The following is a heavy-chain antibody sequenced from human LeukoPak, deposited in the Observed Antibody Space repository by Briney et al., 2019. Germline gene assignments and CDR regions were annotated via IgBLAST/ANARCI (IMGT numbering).Heavy chain of an antibody. CDR2: IYYIGST. Sequence: SETLSLTCTVSGGSISSSSYYWGWIRQPPGKGLEWIGSIYYIGSTYYNPSLKRRVNIPVDTSKNQLSLMLSPVTAADAHVFYCARHLPGYSSARGAFDIWGQGTMVTVSS. D-gene: IGHD6-25*01. CDR3: ARHLPGYSSARGAFDI. V-gene: IGHV4-39*01. CDR1: GGSISSSSYY. J-gene: IGHJ3*02.